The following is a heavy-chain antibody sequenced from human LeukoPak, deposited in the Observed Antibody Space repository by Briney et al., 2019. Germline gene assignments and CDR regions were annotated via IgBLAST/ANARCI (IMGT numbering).Heavy chain of an antibody. CDR1: GFTFSSCS. CDR2: ISSSSTYI. J-gene: IGHJ4*02. D-gene: IGHD5-18*01. CDR3: ARFAAMGSGLDY. V-gene: IGHV3-21*01. Sequence: PGGSLRLSCVASGFTFSSCSMNWVRQAPGKGLEWVSSISSSSTYIYDADSVRGRFTISRDNAKNSLYLQMNSLRAEDTAVYYCARFAAMGSGLDYWGQGTLVTVSS.